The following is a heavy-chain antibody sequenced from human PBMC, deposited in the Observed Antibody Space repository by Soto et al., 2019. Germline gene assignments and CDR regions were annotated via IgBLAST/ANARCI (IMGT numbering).Heavy chain of an antibody. CDR3: ARDQQQGLVGEFDY. J-gene: IGHJ4*02. CDR2: IYYSGST. Sequence: SETLSLTCTVSGGSISSGGYYWSWIRQHPGKGLEWIGYIYYSGSTYYNPSLKSRVTISVDTSKNQFSLKLSSVTAADTAVYYCARDQQQGLVGEFDYWGQGTLVTVSS. V-gene: IGHV4-31*03. D-gene: IGHD6-19*01. CDR1: GGSISSGGYY.